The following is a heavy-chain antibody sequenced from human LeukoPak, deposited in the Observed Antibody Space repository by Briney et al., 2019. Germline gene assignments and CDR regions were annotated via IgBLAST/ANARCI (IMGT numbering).Heavy chain of an antibody. D-gene: IGHD2-8*01. V-gene: IGHV4-39*01. CDR2: IYYSGST. CDR3: ARHPQYCTNGVCYRVSNWFDP. Sequence: SETLSLTCTVSGGSISSSSYYWGWIRQPPGKGLEWIGSIYYSGSTYYNPSLKSRVTISVDTSKNQFSLKLSSVTAADTAVYYCARHPQYCTNGVCYRVSNWFDPWGQGTLVTVSS. J-gene: IGHJ5*02. CDR1: GGSISSSSYY.